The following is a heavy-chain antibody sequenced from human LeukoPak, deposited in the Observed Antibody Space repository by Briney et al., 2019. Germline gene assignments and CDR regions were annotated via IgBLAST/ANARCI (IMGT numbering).Heavy chain of an antibody. D-gene: IGHD6-19*01. J-gene: IGHJ6*02. V-gene: IGHV6-1*01. CDR2: TYYRSKWYN. CDR3: ARDKAVAGPLFYYYYGMDV. Sequence: PSQTLSLTCAISGDSVSSNSAAWNWIRQSPSRGLEWLGRTYYRSKWYNDYAVSVKSRITINPDTSKNQFSLQLNSVTPEDTAVYYCARDKAVAGPLFYYYYGMDVWGQGTTVTVSS. CDR1: GDSVSSNSAA.